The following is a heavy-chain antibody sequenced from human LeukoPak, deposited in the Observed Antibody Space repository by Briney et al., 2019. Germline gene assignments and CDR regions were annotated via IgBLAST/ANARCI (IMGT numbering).Heavy chain of an antibody. CDR3: AKAAHCGGDCYRPDY. D-gene: IGHD2-21*02. CDR2: IRYDGSNK. J-gene: IGHJ4*02. V-gene: IGHV3-30*02. CDR1: GFTFSSYG. Sequence: GGSLRLSCAASGFTFSSYGMHWVRQAPGKGLEWVAFIRYDGSNKYYADSVKGRFTISRDNSKNTLYLQMNSLRAEDTAVYYCAKAAHCGGDCYRPDYWGQGTLVTVSS.